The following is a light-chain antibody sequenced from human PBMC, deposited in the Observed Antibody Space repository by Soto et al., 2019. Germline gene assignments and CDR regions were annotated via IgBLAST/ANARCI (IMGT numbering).Light chain of an antibody. Sequence: QAVVTQPPSASASLGASVTLTRTLSSGYSNYKVDWYQQRPGKGPRFVMRVGTGGIVGSKGDGIPDRFSVLGSGLNRYLTIKNIQEEDESDYHCGADHGSGSNFVWVFGGGTKLTVL. CDR2: VGTGGIVG. J-gene: IGLJ2*01. V-gene: IGLV9-49*01. CDR1: SGYSNYK. CDR3: GADHGSGSNFVWV.